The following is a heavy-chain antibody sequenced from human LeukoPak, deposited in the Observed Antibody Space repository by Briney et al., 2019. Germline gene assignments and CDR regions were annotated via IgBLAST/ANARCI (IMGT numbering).Heavy chain of an antibody. CDR2: IKEDGSER. V-gene: IGHV3-7*03. Sequence: GGSLRLSCEGSAFIFSGHWMNWVRQTPGKGLEWVASIKEDGSERQYVDSVKGRFSISRDNANNFLYLQMNSLRAEDTALYYCARAYKDRSLAGKKEFFQHWGQGTLVTVSS. D-gene: IGHD6-19*01. CDR3: ARAYKDRSLAGKKEFFQH. J-gene: IGHJ1*01. CDR1: AFIFSGHW.